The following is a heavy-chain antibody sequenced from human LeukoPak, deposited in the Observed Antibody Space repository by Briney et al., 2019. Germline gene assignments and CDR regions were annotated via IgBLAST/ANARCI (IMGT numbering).Heavy chain of an antibody. CDR2: ISSSSSYI. CDR3: ARDASSWYGY. D-gene: IGHD6-13*01. CDR1: GFTFSSYG. J-gene: IGHJ4*02. Sequence: PGGSLRLSCAASGFTFSSYGMSWVRQAPGKGLEWVSSISSSSSYIYYADSVKGRFTISRDNAKNSLYLQMNSLRAEDTAVSYCARDASSWYGYWGQGTLVTVSS. V-gene: IGHV3-21*01.